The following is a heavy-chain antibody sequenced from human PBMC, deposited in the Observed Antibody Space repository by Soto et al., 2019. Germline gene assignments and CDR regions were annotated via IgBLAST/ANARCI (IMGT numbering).Heavy chain of an antibody. V-gene: IGHV3-30*18. D-gene: IGHD3-22*01. CDR1: GFNFSSYG. CDR2: ISYDGSNK. J-gene: IGHJ4*02. CDR3: AKDDPYDSSGYYSPFDY. Sequence: QVQLVESGGGVVHPGRSLRLSCAASGFNFSSYGMHWVRQAPGKGLEWVAVISYDGSNKYYADSVKGRFTISRDNSKNTLYLQMNSLRAEDTAVYYCAKDDPYDSSGYYSPFDYWGKGTLVTVSS.